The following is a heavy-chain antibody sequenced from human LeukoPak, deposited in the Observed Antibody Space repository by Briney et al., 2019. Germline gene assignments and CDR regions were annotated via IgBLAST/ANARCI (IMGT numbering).Heavy chain of an antibody. Sequence: QPGRSLRLSCAASGFTFSSYAMHWVRQAPGKGLEWVAFIRYDGSDRYYADSVKGRFTTSRDNAKNSVYLQMNSLRAEDTAVYYCARVGLLHYPMDFWGRGTLLTVSS. CDR3: ARVGLLHYPMDF. CDR2: IRYDGSDR. D-gene: IGHD1-7*01. CDR1: GFTFSSYA. J-gene: IGHJ4*02. V-gene: IGHV3-30*04.